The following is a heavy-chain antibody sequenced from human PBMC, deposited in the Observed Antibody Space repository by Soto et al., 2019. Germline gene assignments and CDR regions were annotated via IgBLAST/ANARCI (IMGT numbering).Heavy chain of an antibody. CDR2: TDHSGNT. D-gene: IGHD1-26*01. CDR1: TESFSDYY. V-gene: IGHV4-34*01. J-gene: IGHJ4*02. CDR3: VGGRGRLVGFDF. Sequence: QVHLQQWGAGLLKPSETLSLTCAVNTESFSDYYWSWIRQPPGKGLEWIGETDHSGNTNYSPSLKSRVTISVDTSKHQFSLKLNSVTAAATAEYCCVGGRGRLVGFDFWGQGTLVTVSS.